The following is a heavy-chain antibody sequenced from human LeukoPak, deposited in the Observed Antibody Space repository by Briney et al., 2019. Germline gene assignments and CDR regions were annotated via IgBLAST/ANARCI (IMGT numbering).Heavy chain of an antibody. Sequence: GGSLRLSCAASGFTFSSYEMNWVRQAPGRGLEWVSYISSSGSLIFYADSVTGRFTVSRDNAKNSLYLQMNSLRAEGTAEYYCRRGHYDAYAWDQGTLVTVSS. CDR2: ISSSGSLI. CDR3: RRGHYDAYA. J-gene: IGHJ5*02. V-gene: IGHV3-48*03. CDR1: GFTFSSYE. D-gene: IGHD5-12*01.